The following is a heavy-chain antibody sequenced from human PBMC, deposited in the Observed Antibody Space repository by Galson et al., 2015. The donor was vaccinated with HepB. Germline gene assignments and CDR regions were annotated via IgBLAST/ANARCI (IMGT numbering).Heavy chain of an antibody. Sequence: SLRLSCAASGFRFSNYALSWVRQAPGKGLEWVATTTGRRSDTLYADSVKGRFTVSRDNAKNMVFLHMNSLTVADTAMYYCAKDAIIYGDNLWYFDYWGQGTLVAVSS. CDR1: GFRFSNYA. V-gene: IGHV3-23*01. D-gene: IGHD4-17*01. J-gene: IGHJ4*02. CDR3: AKDAIIYGDNLWYFDY. CDR2: TTGRRSDT.